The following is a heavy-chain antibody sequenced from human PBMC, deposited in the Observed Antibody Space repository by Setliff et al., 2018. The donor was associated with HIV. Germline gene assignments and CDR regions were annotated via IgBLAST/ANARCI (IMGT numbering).Heavy chain of an antibody. CDR1: GGSISSRSYY. CDR3: ATCRHRPSNWFDP. Sequence: PSETLSLTCTVSGGSISSRSYYWGWIRQPPGKGLEWIGSVYNSGITFKNPSLKSRVSISVDRSGNQFSLRLTSVTAADTAVYYCATCRHRPSNWFDPWGQGTLVTVSS. CDR2: VYNSGIT. V-gene: IGHV4-39*07. J-gene: IGHJ5*02.